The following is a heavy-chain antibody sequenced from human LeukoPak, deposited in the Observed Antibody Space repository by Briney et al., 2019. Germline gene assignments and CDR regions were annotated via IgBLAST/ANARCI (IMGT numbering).Heavy chain of an antibody. CDR1: GGSISIYY. D-gene: IGHD3-22*01. Sequence: SETLSLTCTVSGGSISIYYWSWIRQPPGKGLEYIGYIYYSGSTNYNPSLKSRLTISVDTSKDQFSLKLRSVTAADTAVYYCARLVRTYYYDSSGYYWDYWGQGTLVTVSS. J-gene: IGHJ4*02. CDR3: ARLVRTYYYDSSGYYWDY. CDR2: IYYSGST. V-gene: IGHV4-59*08.